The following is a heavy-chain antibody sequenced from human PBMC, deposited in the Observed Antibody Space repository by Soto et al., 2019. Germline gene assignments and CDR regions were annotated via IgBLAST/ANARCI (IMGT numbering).Heavy chain of an antibody. J-gene: IGHJ5*02. D-gene: IGHD6-13*01. V-gene: IGHV1-46*01. CDR3: ASAAAGTLRASYNWFDP. Sequence: ASVKVSCKASGYTFTSYYMHWVRQAPGQGLEWMGIINPSGGSTSYAQKFQGRVTMTRDTSTSTVYMELSSLRSEDTAVYYCASAAAGTLRASYNWFDPWGQGTLVTVS. CDR1: GYTFTSYY. CDR2: INPSGGST.